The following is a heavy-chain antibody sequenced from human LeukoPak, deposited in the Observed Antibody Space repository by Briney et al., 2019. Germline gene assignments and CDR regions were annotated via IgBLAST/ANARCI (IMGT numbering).Heavy chain of an antibody. Sequence: PGGSLRRSCAASGFTFSSYSMNWVRQAPGKGLEWVSSISSSSSYIYYADSVKGRFTISRDNAKNSLYLQMNSLRAEDTAVYYCARDPRDGYTYWGQGTLVTVSS. D-gene: IGHD5-24*01. CDR3: ARDPRDGYTY. V-gene: IGHV3-21*01. CDR2: ISSSSSYI. J-gene: IGHJ4*02. CDR1: GFTFSSYS.